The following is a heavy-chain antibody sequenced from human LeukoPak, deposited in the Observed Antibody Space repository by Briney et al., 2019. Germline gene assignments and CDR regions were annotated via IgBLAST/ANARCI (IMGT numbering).Heavy chain of an antibody. CDR1: GGSFSGYY. CDR3: AGLELRFLEREHGYYFDY. Sequence: PSETLSLTCAVYGGSFSGYYWSWIRQPPGKGLEWIGEINHSGSTNYNPSLKSRVTISVDTSKNQFSLKLSSVTAADTAVYYCAGLELRFLEREHGYYFDYWGQGTLVTVSS. CDR2: INHSGST. J-gene: IGHJ4*02. D-gene: IGHD3-3*01. V-gene: IGHV4-34*01.